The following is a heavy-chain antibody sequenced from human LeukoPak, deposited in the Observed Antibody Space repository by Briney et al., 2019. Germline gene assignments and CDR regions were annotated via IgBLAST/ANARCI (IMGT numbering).Heavy chain of an antibody. CDR3: ARGNIFCSGGSCSTNIDY. J-gene: IGHJ4*02. D-gene: IGHD2-15*01. CDR2: IHTSGST. Sequence: SETLSLTCTVSGGSISSYYWNWIRQPAGKGLEWIGRIHTSGSTNYNPSFKSRVTMSVDTSENRFSLKLSSVTAADTAVYYCARGNIFCSGGSCSTNIDYRGQGTLVTVSS. V-gene: IGHV4-4*07. CDR1: GGSISSYY.